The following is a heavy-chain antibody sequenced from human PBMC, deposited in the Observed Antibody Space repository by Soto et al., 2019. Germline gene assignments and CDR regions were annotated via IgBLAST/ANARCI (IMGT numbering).Heavy chain of an antibody. CDR1: GDTYTDYY. J-gene: IGHJ4*02. Sequence: QVQLVQSGAEVKKPGASVKGSCKASGDTYTDYYIHWVRQAPVQGFEWMGTANPNGGHTTYLQHFPGRITMTRDTSTSTLYMALTSLTSEDTAVYYCAREGHVVVVTAALDYWGQGTLVTVSS. CDR3: AREGHVVVVTAALDY. V-gene: IGHV1-46*01. CDR2: ANPNGGHT. D-gene: IGHD2-21*02.